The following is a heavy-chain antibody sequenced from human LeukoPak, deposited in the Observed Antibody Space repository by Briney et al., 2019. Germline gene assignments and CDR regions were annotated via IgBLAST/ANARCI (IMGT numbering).Heavy chain of an antibody. Sequence: SETLSLTCTVSGGSISSGGSYWSWIRQHPGKGLEWIGYIYYNGGTYYNPSLKSRLTISSETSKNQSSLKLSSVTAADTAVYYCASDLGYCSGGSCWSIWGQGTMVTVS. CDR3: ASDLGYCSGGSCWSI. CDR1: GGSISSGGSY. J-gene: IGHJ3*02. V-gene: IGHV4-31*03. CDR2: IYYNGGT. D-gene: IGHD2-15*01.